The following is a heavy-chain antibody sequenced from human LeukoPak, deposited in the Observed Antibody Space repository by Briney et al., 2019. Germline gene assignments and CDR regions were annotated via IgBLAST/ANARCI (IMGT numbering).Heavy chain of an antibody. J-gene: IGHJ5*02. V-gene: IGHV1-2*02. CDR2: INPNSGGT. CDR3: ARDPEVSIVVVPAAINNWFDP. CDR1: GYTFTGYY. Sequence: ASVKVSCKASGYTFTGYYMQWVRQAPGQGLEWMGWINPNSGGTNYAQKFQGRVTMTRDTSISTAYMELSRLRSDDTAVYYCARDPEVSIVVVPAAINNWFDPWGQGTLVTVSS. D-gene: IGHD2-2*01.